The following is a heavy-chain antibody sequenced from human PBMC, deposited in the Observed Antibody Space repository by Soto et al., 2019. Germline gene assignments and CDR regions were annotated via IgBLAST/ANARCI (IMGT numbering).Heavy chain of an antibody. D-gene: IGHD6-19*01. CDR1: GGSISSSSYY. V-gene: IGHV4-39*01. Sequence: QLQLQESGPGLVKPSETLSLTCTVSGGSISSSSYYWGWIRQPPGKGLEWIGSIYYSGSTYYNPSLKRRVTISVDTSKNQFSLKRSSVTAADTAVYYCARGAAVAGDDYFDYWGQGTLVTVSS. J-gene: IGHJ4*02. CDR2: IYYSGST. CDR3: ARGAAVAGDDYFDY.